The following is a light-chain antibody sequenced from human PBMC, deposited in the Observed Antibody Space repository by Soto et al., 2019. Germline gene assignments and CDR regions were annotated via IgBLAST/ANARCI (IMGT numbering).Light chain of an antibody. V-gene: IGKV1-9*01. CDR1: QDISSL. J-gene: IGKJ5*01. CDR3: KQYFTWPPRLT. CDR2: AAS. Sequence: IQLTQSPSSLSASVGDRVTITCRASQDISSLLAWYQQKTGKAPKLLIYAASTLQNGVPSRFSGSGSGTDFTLTISSLQPEDFATYYCKQYFTWPPRLTFGQGTRLEI.